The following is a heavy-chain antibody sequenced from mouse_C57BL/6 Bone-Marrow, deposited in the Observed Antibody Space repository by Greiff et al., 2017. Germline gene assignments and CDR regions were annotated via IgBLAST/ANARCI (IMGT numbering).Heavy chain of an antibody. V-gene: IGHV14-3*01. CDR2: IDPANGNT. D-gene: IGHD1-1*01. CDR3: ASPHYYGSSYWYFGV. CDR1: GFNIKNTY. J-gene: IGHJ1*03. Sequence: VQLQQSVAELVRPGASVKLSCTASGFNIKNTYMHWVKQRPEQGLEWIGRIDPANGNTTYAPKFQGKATITADPSSNTAYLQLSSLTSEDTAIYYWASPHYYGSSYWYFGVWGTGTTVTVSS.